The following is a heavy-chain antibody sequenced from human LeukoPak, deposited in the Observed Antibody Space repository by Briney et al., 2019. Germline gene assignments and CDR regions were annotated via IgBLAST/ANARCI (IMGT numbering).Heavy chain of an antibody. D-gene: IGHD3-22*01. CDR3: ASQAYDSSGYSPFGAFDI. J-gene: IGHJ3*02. CDR1: GGTFSSYA. Sequence: ASVKVSCKASGGTFSSYAISWVRQAPGQGLEWMGGIIPIFGTANYAQKFRGRVTITADKSTSTAYMELSSLRSEDTAVYYCASQAYDSSGYSPFGAFDIWGQGTMVTVSS. V-gene: IGHV1-69*06. CDR2: IIPIFGTA.